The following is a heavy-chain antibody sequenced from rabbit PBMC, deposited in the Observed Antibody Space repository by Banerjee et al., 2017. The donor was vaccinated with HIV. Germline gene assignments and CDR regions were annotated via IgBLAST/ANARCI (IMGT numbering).Heavy chain of an antibody. CDR1: GFDFSSYY. V-gene: IGHV1S7*01. Sequence: QLKESRGGLVQPGGSLKLSCKASGFDFSSYYMSWVRQAPGKGLEWIGYIDPVFGSTYYASWVNGRFTISSHNAQNTLYLQLNSLTAADTATYFCARSLMLVMLVMAPNLWGQGTLVTVS. CDR3: ARSLMLVMLVMAPNL. CDR2: IDPVFGST. J-gene: IGHJ4*01. D-gene: IGHD7-1*01.